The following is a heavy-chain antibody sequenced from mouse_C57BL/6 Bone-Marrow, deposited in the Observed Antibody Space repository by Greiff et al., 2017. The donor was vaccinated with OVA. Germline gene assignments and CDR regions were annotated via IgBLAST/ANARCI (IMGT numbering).Heavy chain of an antibody. CDR3: ARGRITTVVPFYAMDD. Sequence: VQLQQSGAELVMPGASVKLSCKASGYTFTSYWMHWVKQRPGQGLEWIGEIDPSDSYTNYNQKFKGKSTLTVDKSSSTAYMQLSSLTSEDSAVYYCARGRITTVVPFYAMDDWGQGTSVTVSS. V-gene: IGHV1-69*01. CDR2: IDPSDSYT. J-gene: IGHJ4*01. CDR1: GYTFTSYW. D-gene: IGHD1-1*01.